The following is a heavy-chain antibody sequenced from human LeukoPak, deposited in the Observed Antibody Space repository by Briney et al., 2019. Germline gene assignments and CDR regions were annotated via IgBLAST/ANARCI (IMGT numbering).Heavy chain of an antibody. CDR1: GGSISSYY. D-gene: IGHD6-13*01. Sequence: SETLSLTCTVSGGSISSYYWSWIRQPPGKGLEWIGYIYYSGSTNYNPSLKSRVTISVDTSKNQFSLKLSSVTAADMAVYYCAAAAADEFQHQDAFDIWGQGTVVTVSS. CDR2: IYYSGST. CDR3: AAAAADEFQHQDAFDI. J-gene: IGHJ3*02. V-gene: IGHV4-59*01.